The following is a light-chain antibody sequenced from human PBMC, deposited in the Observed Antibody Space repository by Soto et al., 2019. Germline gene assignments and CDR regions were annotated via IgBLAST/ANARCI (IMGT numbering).Light chain of an antibody. CDR2: GAS. J-gene: IGKJ1*01. CDR1: QTVGSN. V-gene: IGKV3-15*01. CDR3: QQYNNWPPWT. Sequence: EIVMTQSPATLSVSPGERATLSCRASQTVGSNLAWYQQKPGQAPSLLIYGASTRATGIPARFSGSRSGTEFTLTISSLQSEDFAVYYCQQYNNWPPWTFGQGTRVEIK.